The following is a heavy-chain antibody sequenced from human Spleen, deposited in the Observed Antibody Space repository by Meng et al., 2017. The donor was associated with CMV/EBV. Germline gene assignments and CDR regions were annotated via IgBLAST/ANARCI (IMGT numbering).Heavy chain of an antibody. CDR1: GYTFTGYY. D-gene: IGHD2-21*01. J-gene: IGHJ4*02. CDR3: SRDVGGGFCGDNCSGDS. Sequence: ASVKVSCKASGYTFTGYYMHWMRQAPGQGLEWMGWINPNSGGTNYAQKFQGRVTMTRDTSTSTIYMELSSLRSEDTAIYYCSRDVGGGFCGDNCSGDSWGQGTLVTVSS. V-gene: IGHV1-2*02. CDR2: INPNSGGT.